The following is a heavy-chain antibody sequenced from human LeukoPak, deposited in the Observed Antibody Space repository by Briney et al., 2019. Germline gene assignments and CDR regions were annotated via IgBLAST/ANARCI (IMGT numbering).Heavy chain of an antibody. V-gene: IGHV1-18*01. D-gene: IGHD2-15*01. CDR3: ARDIVAPSSPPGYFQH. CDR2: ISAYNGNT. J-gene: IGHJ1*01. CDR1: GYTFTSYG. Sequence: ASVKVSCKASGYTFTSYGISWVRQAPGQGLEWMGWISAYNGNTNYAQKLQGRVTMTTDTSTSTAYMELRSLRSDDTAVYYCARDIVAPSSPPGYFQHWGQGTLVTVSS.